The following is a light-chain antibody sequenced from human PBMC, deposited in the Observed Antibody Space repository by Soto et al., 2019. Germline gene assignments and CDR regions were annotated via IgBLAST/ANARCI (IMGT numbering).Light chain of an antibody. CDR2: GAS. J-gene: IGKJ4*01. V-gene: IGKV3-20*01. CDR3: QHYDSSPS. CDR1: QIFPSSY. Sequence: ENVLTQSPGTLSLSPGERATLSCRASQIFPSSYLAWYQQTPGQAPRLLIYGASSRATGIPDRFSGSGSGTDFILAISRLEPEVFAVYYCQHYDSSPSFGGGTKVEIK.